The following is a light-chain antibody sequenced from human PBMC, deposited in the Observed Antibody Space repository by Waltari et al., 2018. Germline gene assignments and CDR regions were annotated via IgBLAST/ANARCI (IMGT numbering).Light chain of an antibody. V-gene: IGKV3-15*01. CDR3: QQYNRWPPIT. J-gene: IGKJ5*01. Sequence: EIVMTQSPATPSVSPGDRATPPCRASQSVFSNVAWYQQKPGQAPRLLMYEASIRATGISAKFRGSGSGTEFTLTISSVQSEDFAVYYCQQYNRWPPITFGQGTRLEIK. CDR1: QSVFSN. CDR2: EAS.